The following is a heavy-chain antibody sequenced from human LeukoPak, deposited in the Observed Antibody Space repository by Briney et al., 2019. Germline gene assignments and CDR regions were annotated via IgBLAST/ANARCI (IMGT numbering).Heavy chain of an antibody. CDR2: INPNSGGT. J-gene: IGHJ6*02. CDR3: ARGVTATYGMDV. Sequence: ASVKVSCKASGYTFTGYYMHWVRQAPGQGLEWMGWINPNSGGTNYAQKFQGRVTMTRDTSISTAYMELSRLRSDDTAVYYRARGVTATYGMDVWGQGTTVTVSS. D-gene: IGHD5-18*01. CDR1: GYTFTGYY. V-gene: IGHV1-2*02.